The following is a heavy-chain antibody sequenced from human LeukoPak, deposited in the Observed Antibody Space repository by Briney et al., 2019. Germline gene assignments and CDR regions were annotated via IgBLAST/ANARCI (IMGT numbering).Heavy chain of an antibody. CDR2: ISYDGSNK. CDR1: GFTFSSYA. Sequence: GRSLRLSCAASGFTFSSYAMHWVRQAPGKGLEWVAVISYDGSNKYYADSVKGRFTISRDNSKNTLYLQMNSLRAEGTAVYHCARGGVAAAIQRGEGNFDYWGQGTLVTVSS. D-gene: IGHD2-2*02. CDR3: ARGGVAAAIQRGEGNFDY. V-gene: IGHV3-30-3*01. J-gene: IGHJ4*02.